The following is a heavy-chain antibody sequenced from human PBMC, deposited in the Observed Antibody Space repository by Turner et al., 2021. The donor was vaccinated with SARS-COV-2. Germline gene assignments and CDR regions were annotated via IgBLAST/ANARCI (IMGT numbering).Heavy chain of an antibody. Sequence: VPLLESGVSLVQPGAFLTLSCAASGFTCSNAWMGCVRQARGKGLEWVGCIKSNTADGTTDYAAPVKGRFTISRDDSKNKLYLQMNSLKAEDTAVYYCTTNRGVFRVLEWLMDFDYWGQGTLVTVSS. V-gene: IGHV3-15*02. CDR2: IKSNTADGTT. CDR1: GFTCSNAW. J-gene: IGHJ4*02. D-gene: IGHD3-3*01. CDR3: TTNRGVFRVLEWLMDFDY.